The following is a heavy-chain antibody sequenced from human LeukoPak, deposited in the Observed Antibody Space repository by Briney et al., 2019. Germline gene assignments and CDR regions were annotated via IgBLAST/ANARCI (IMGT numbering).Heavy chain of an antibody. CDR1: GGSISSDDYF. CDR2: IYYTGST. Sequence: MSSQTLSLTCTVSGGSISSDDYFWTWIRQPPGKGLEWIGYIYYTGSTYYNPSLKSRVSMSLDMSENQFSLRLNSVTAADTAVYYCARVYYYDSSGFYFAYWGQGTLVTVSS. D-gene: IGHD3-22*01. V-gene: IGHV4-30-4*01. CDR3: ARVYYYDSSGFYFAY. J-gene: IGHJ4*02.